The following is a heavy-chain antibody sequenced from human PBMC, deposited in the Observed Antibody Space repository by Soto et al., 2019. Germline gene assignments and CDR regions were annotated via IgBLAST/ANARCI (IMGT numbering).Heavy chain of an antibody. CDR3: ARLPARIAVAGSGY. CDR1: GFTFSSYS. J-gene: IGHJ4*02. Sequence: GGSLRLSCAASGFTFSSYSMNWVRQAPGKGLEWVSYISSSSSTIYYADSVKGRFTISRDNAKNSLYLQMNSLRAEDKAVYYCARLPARIAVAGSGYWGQGTLVTVSS. CDR2: ISSSSSTI. D-gene: IGHD6-19*01. V-gene: IGHV3-48*01.